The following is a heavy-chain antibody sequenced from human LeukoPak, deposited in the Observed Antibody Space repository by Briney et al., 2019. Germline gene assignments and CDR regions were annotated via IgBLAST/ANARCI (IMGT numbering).Heavy chain of an antibody. V-gene: IGHV3-21*01. D-gene: IGHD4/OR15-4a*01. CDR1: GFTFSTYT. Sequence: GGCLRLSCAASGFTFSTYTMNWVRQAPGEGLEWVASISGGSNFIYYADSLKGRFNISRDNAQNSLYLQMNSLRAEDTAVYYCASRPGANFFWGQGSLVTVSS. CDR3: ASRPGANFF. J-gene: IGHJ4*02. CDR2: ISGGSNFI.